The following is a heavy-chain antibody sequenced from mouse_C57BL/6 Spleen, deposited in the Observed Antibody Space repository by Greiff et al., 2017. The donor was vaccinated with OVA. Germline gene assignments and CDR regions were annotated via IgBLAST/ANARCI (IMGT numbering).Heavy chain of an antibody. CDR3: ARDINYENYFDY. CDR1: GYTFTSYW. V-gene: IGHV1-64*01. Sequence: QVQLQQSGAELVKPGASVKLSCKASGYTFTSYWMHWVKQRPGQGLEWIGMIHPNSGSTNYNEKFKSKATLTVDKSSSTAYMQLSSLTSEDSAVYYCARDINYENYFDYWGQGTTLTVSS. CDR2: IHPNSGST. J-gene: IGHJ2*01. D-gene: IGHD2-5*01.